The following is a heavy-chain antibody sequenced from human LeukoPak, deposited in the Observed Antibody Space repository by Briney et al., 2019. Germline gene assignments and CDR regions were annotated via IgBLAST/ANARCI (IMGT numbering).Heavy chain of an antibody. CDR2: ISSSSSYI. D-gene: IGHD4-17*01. CDR3: ARGIDDYGDLRLDY. J-gene: IGHJ4*02. Sequence: GGSLRLSCAASGFTFSSYSMNWVRQAPGKGLEWVSSISSSSSYIYCADSVKGRFTISRDNARNSLYLQMNSLRAEDTAVYYCARGIDDYGDLRLDYWGQGTLVTVSS. V-gene: IGHV3-21*01. CDR1: GFTFSSYS.